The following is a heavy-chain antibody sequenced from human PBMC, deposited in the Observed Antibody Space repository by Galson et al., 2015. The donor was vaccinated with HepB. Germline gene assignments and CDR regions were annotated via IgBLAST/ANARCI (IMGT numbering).Heavy chain of an antibody. Sequence: SLRLSCAASGFTFSSYAMSWVRQAPGKGLEWVSTFSGSGGSTYYADSVKGRFTISRDNSKNTLYLQMNSLRAEDTAVYYCAKLRVFWSGIFDYWGQGTLVTVSS. CDR1: GFTFSSYA. D-gene: IGHD3-3*01. J-gene: IGHJ4*02. V-gene: IGHV3-23*01. CDR3: AKLRVFWSGIFDY. CDR2: FSGSGGST.